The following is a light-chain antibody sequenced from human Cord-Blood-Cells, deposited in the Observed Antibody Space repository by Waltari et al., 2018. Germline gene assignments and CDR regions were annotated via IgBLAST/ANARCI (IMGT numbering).Light chain of an antibody. CDR1: QSLLHSNGYNY. CDR3: MQALQTPLT. J-gene: IGKJ1*01. Sequence: DIVMTQSPLSLPVTPGEPASISCRSSQSLLHSNGYNYLHWYLQKPGQSPRLLIYLGSNRASGVPDRFSGRGSGTDFTLKISRVEAEDVGVYYGMQALQTPLTFGQGTKVEIK. V-gene: IGKV2-28*01. CDR2: LGS.